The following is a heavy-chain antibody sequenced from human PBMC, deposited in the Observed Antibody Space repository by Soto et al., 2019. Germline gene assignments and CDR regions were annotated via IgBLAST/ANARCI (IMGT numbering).Heavy chain of an antibody. D-gene: IGHD1-26*01. Sequence: QVQLVQSGAEVKKPGSSVKVSCKASGGTFSSYAISWVRQAPGQGLEWMGGIIPIFGTANYAQKFQGRVTITADKSTSTVYMELSSLRSEDKAVYYCAMPCWGIVGANPDYYDYVMDVWGQGTTVTVSS. V-gene: IGHV1-69*06. CDR2: IIPIFGTA. CDR3: AMPCWGIVGANPDYYDYVMDV. CDR1: GGTFSSYA. J-gene: IGHJ6*02.